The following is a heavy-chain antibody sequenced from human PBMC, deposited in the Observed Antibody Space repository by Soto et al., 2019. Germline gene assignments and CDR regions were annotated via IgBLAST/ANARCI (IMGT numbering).Heavy chain of an antibody. CDR1: GFSLSNARMG. V-gene: IGHV2-26*01. CDR3: AGIAFYYYYMDV. CDR2: IFSNDEK. Sequence: QVTLKESGPVLVKPTETRTLTCTVSGFSLSNARMGVSWIRQPPGKALEWLAHIFSNDEKSYSTSLKSRLTISKDTSKSQVVLTMTHMDPVDTATYSCAGIAFYYYYMDVWGKGTTVTVSS. J-gene: IGHJ6*03.